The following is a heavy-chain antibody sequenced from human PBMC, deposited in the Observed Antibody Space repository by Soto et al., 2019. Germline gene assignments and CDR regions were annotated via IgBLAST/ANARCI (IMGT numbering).Heavy chain of an antibody. CDR3: ARDGAGSSGWSQWHYYYYGMDV. D-gene: IGHD6-19*01. CDR1: GFTFSSYW. Sequence: GGSLRLSCAASGFTFSSYWMHWVRQAPGKGLVWVSRINSDGSSTSYADSVKGRFTISRDNAKNTLYLQMNSLRAEDTAVYYCARDGAGSSGWSQWHYYYYGMDVWGQGTTVTVSS. V-gene: IGHV3-74*01. J-gene: IGHJ6*02. CDR2: INSDGSST.